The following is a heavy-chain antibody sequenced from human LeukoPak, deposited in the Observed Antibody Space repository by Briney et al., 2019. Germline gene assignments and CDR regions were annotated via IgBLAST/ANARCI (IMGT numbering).Heavy chain of an antibody. CDR3: ARERDGDYAFDY. D-gene: IGHD4-17*01. CDR1: VFTVSSNY. CDR2: IYSGGST. V-gene: IGHV3-53*01. Sequence: GGSLRLSCAASVFTVSSNYMSWVRQAPGKGLEWVSVIYSGGSTYYADSVKGRFTITRDNSKNTLYLKMNSRRAEDTAVYYCARERDGDYAFDYWGQGTLVTVSS. J-gene: IGHJ4*02.